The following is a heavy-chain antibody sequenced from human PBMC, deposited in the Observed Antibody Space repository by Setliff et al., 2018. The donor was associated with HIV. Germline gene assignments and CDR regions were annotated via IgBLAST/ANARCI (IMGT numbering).Heavy chain of an antibody. CDR1: GYTFTTHY. V-gene: IGHV1-2*02. J-gene: IGHJ4*02. Sequence: ASVKVSCKASGYTFTTHYIHWVRQAPGQGLQWMGWINTESGNTNFAQKFEGRVALTRDTSISTAYMELSRLRSDDTAVYYRALLNHIVVVTALLPGDYWGQGTPVTVSS. CDR2: INTESGNT. D-gene: IGHD2-21*02. CDR3: ALLNHIVVVTALLPGDY.